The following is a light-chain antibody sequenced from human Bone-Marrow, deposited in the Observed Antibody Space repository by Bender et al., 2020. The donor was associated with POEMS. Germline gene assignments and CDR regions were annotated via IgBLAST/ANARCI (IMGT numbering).Light chain of an antibody. V-gene: IGLV4-69*01. Sequence: QLVLTQSPSASASLGASVKLTCTLSTGHSTYSVAWHQQQPDKGPRYVMKVNTDGSHNKGDGIPDRFSGSSSGAERYLIISSLQSEDEADYSCQTWGPGIRVFATGTKVTVL. CDR3: QTWGPGIRV. CDR2: VNTDGSH. J-gene: IGLJ1*01. CDR1: TGHSTYS.